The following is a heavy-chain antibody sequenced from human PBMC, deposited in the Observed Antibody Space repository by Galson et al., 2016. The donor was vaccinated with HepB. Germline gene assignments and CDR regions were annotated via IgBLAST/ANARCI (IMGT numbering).Heavy chain of an antibody. CDR3: PRGTGPPNNRFDP. V-gene: IGHV5-51*01. CDR1: GYRFTSYW. Sequence: QSGAEVKKPGESLKISCKGSGYRFTSYWIGWVRQMPGKGLEWMGIIYPGDSDTRYSPSFQGQVTIPADKSTSTAYLQWSSLKPSDAAMYYCPRGTGPPNNRFDPGGQGTLVTVSS. CDR2: IYPGDSDT. D-gene: IGHD3/OR15-3a*01. J-gene: IGHJ5*02.